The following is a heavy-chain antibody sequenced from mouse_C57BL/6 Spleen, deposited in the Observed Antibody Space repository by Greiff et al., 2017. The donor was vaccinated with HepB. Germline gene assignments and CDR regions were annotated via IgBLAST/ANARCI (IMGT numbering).Heavy chain of an antibody. CDR1: GYAFTNYL. V-gene: IGHV1-54*01. CDR3: ARCPSPSYDYDGFDY. D-gene: IGHD2-4*01. CDR2: INPGSGGT. J-gene: IGHJ2*01. Sequence: QVQLQQSGAELVRPGTSVKVSCKASGYAFTNYLIEWVKQRPGQGLEWIGVINPGSGGTNYKEKFKGKATLTADKSSSTAYMQLSSLTSEDSAVYFCARCPSPSYDYDGFDYWGQGTTLTVSS.